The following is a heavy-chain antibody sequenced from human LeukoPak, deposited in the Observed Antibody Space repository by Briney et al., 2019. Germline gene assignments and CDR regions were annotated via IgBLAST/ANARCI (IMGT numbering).Heavy chain of an antibody. CDR1: GFTVSSNY. V-gene: IGHV3-53*01. Sequence: PGGSPRLSCAASGFTVSSNYMSWVRQAPGKGLEWVSVIYSGGSTYYADSVKGRFTISRDNSKNTLHLQMNSLRAEDTAVYYCARGSYYYDSSPLYWGQGTLVTVSS. CDR2: IYSGGST. CDR3: ARGSYYYDSSPLY. D-gene: IGHD3-22*01. J-gene: IGHJ4*02.